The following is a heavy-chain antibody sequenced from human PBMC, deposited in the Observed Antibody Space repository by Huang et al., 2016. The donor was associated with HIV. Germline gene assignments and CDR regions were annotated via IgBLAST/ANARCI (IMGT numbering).Heavy chain of an antibody. CDR3: VKERGSSRARSSFDF. CDR2: IRYDGNND. V-gene: IGHV3-30*02. J-gene: IGHJ3*01. CDR1: GFPFSAYG. D-gene: IGHD6-13*01. Sequence: QVRLVASGGGVFQPGASLPLSCSVSGFPFSAYGMGWVRQAPVKGLEWVSFIRYDGNNDYLIGSVKGRFTISRDNSNNTLYLRMNSLRPEDTAVYYCVKERGSSRARSSFDFWGQGTSVIVSS.